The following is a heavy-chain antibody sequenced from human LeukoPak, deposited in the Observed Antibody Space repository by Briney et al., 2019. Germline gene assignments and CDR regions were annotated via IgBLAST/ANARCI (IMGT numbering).Heavy chain of an antibody. CDR1: GITFSNYW. CDR3: ATEPGIGYAFDI. D-gene: IGHD2-15*01. V-gene: IGHV3-7*01. Sequence: GESLRLSCAASGITFSNYWMSWVRQTPGKGLEWVANINPDGSEKNYAHSVKGRFTISRDNAKNSLSLQMNSLRAEDTAAYYCATEPGIGYAFDIWGQGRMVTVSS. CDR2: INPDGSEK. J-gene: IGHJ3*02.